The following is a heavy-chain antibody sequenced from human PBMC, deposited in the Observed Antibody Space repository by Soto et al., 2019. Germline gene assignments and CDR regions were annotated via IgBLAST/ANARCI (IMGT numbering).Heavy chain of an antibody. Sequence: EVQLLESGGGLVQPGGSLRLSCAASGFTFSSYAMSWVRQAPGKGLEWVSAISGSGGSTYYADSVKGRFTISRDNSKNTLYLQMNSLRAEDTAVYYCAGWIGYCSGGSCYLPDYWGQRTLVTVSS. V-gene: IGHV3-23*01. D-gene: IGHD2-15*01. CDR1: GFTFSSYA. CDR2: ISGSGGST. J-gene: IGHJ4*02. CDR3: AGWIGYCSGGSCYLPDY.